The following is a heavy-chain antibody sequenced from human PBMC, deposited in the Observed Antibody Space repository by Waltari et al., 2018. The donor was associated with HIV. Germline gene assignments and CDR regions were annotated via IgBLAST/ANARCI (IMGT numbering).Heavy chain of an antibody. V-gene: IGHV1-8*01. Sequence: QVQLVQSGAEVKKPGASVKVSCKASGYTFTSYDINWVRQATGQGLEWMGWMNPNRGNKGYGMKFQGRVTMTRNTSRSTAYMELSSLRSEDTAVYYCASTYCSSTSCFYYYYYGMDVWGQGTTVTVSS. CDR2: MNPNRGNK. D-gene: IGHD2-2*01. J-gene: IGHJ6*02. CDR1: GYTFTSYD. CDR3: ASTYCSSTSCFYYYYYGMDV.